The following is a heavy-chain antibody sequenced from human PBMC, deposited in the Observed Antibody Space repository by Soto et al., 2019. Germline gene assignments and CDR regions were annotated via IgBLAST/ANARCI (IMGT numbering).Heavy chain of an antibody. J-gene: IGHJ4*02. D-gene: IGHD3-16*01. CDR1: GFTFDEHS. Sequence: QVQLEESGGGVVQPGGSLRLSCAASGFTFDEHSMHWVRQAPGKGLEWVAAIGYDAIYKFYADSMEGRFTIYRDNSKNTMYLQMNSLRNEDTAVYYCVKSQVTLGESKSSFFDYWGQGTLVRVSS. V-gene: IGHV3-30-3*02. CDR2: IGYDAIYK. CDR3: VKSQVTLGESKSSFFDY.